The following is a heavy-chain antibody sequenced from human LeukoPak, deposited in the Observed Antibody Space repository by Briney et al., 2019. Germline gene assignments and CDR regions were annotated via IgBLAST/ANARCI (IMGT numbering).Heavy chain of an antibody. CDR1: GFTFGDYA. CDR3: TRDRYSPDYYYYYMDV. V-gene: IGHV3-49*03. J-gene: IGHJ6*03. CDR2: IRSKAYGGTT. Sequence: QTGGSLRLSCTASGFTFGDYAMSWFRQAPGKGLGWVGFIRSKAYGGTTEYAASVKGRFTISRDDSKSIAYLQMNSLKTEDTAVYYCTRDRYSPDYYYYYMDVWGKGTTVTVSS. D-gene: IGHD2-21*01.